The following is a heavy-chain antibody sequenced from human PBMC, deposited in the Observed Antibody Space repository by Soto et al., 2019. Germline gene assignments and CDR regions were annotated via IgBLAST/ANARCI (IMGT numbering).Heavy chain of an antibody. CDR2: IYYSGNT. J-gene: IGHJ5*02. Sequence: QVQLQESGPGLVKPSQTLSLTCTVSGGSISSGGYYWSWIRQHPGKGLEWIGYIYYSGNTYYNPSLKSRVSMSVDTSEDQFSLKLSSVTAADTAVYYCARGEPASGRYDSWFDPWGQGTLVTVSS. CDR1: GGSISSGGYY. CDR3: ARGEPASGRYDSWFDP. V-gene: IGHV4-31*03. D-gene: IGHD3-10*01.